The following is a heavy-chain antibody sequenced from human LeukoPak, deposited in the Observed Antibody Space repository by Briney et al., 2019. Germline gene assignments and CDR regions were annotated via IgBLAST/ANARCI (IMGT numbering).Heavy chain of an antibody. Sequence: GGSLRLSCVACGFIFSSYVMSWVRQAPGKGLEWVSGISDSGGSTSYADSVKGRFTISRDNSKNTLYLQMNSLRAEDTAVYYCARGGGVYSYGYDSWFDPWGLGTLVTVSS. CDR1: GFIFSSYV. CDR2: ISDSGGST. CDR3: ARGGGVYSYGYDSWFDP. V-gene: IGHV3-23*01. J-gene: IGHJ5*02. D-gene: IGHD5-18*01.